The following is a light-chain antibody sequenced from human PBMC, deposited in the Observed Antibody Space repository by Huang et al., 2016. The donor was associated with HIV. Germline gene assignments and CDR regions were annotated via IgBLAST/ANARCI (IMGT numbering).Light chain of an antibody. J-gene: IGKJ3*01. Sequence: DIILTQSPLYLPVTPGEPASISCRSSQSLLHSYVYNFLQWYVQKPGQSPQLLISLVSDRASGVPDRFTGSGSGTYFTLEISNVEAEDVGIYYCMQTLQTPYTFGPGTTVDF. CDR3: MQTLQTPYT. V-gene: IGKV2-28*01. CDR1: QSLLHSYVYNF. CDR2: LVS.